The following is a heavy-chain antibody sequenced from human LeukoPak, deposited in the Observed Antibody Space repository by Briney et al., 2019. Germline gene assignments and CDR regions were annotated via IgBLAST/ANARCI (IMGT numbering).Heavy chain of an antibody. J-gene: IGHJ5*02. CDR3: ARVRAARNWFDP. CDR1: GYTFTSYD. CDR2: MNPNSGNT. D-gene: IGHD4-17*01. Sequence: GASVKVSCKASGYTFTSYDINWVRQATGQGPEWMGWMNPNSGNTGYAQKFQGRVTITRNTSISTAYMELSSLRSEDTAVYYCARVRAARNWFDPWGQGTLVTVSS. V-gene: IGHV1-8*03.